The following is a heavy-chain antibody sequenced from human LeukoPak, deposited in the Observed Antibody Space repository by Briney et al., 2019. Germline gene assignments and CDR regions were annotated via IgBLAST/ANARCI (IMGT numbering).Heavy chain of an antibody. Sequence: SPTASDHKFTGCDKNWVLHAPGKVQERMGWINPNSGGTNYAQKFQGRVTMTRDTSISPAYMALSRLSSDDTAVYYCARPRLAMVRGRDNQWWFDPWGRGNLVTVS. J-gene: IGHJ5*02. CDR3: ARPRLAMVRGRDNQWWFDP. D-gene: IGHD3-10*01. V-gene: IGHV1-2*02. CDR2: INPNSGGT. CDR1: DHKFTGCD.